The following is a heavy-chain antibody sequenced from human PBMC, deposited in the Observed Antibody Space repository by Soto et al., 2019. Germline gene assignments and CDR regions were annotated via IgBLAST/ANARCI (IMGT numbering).Heavy chain of an antibody. Sequence: SETLSLTSAVSGGSISSGGYSWSWIRQPPGKGLEWIGYIYHSGSTYYNPSLKSRVTISVDRSKNQFSLKLSSVTAADTAVYYCARARLVGATAPGYWGQGTLVTVSS. J-gene: IGHJ4*02. CDR3: ARARLVGATAPGY. CDR2: IYHSGST. V-gene: IGHV4-30-2*01. D-gene: IGHD1-26*01. CDR1: GGSISSGGYS.